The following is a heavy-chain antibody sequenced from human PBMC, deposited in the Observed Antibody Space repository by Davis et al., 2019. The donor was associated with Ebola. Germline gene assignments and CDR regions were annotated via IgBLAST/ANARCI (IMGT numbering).Heavy chain of an antibody. V-gene: IGHV4-59*12. J-gene: IGHJ5*02. D-gene: IGHD1-26*01. CDR3: ARGVGGTTGWFDP. CDR2: IFYSGST. Sequence: MPSETLSLTCTVSGGSISSYYWSWIRQPPGKGLEWIGYIFYSGSTNYNPSLKSRVTISVDTSKNQFSLKLSSVTAADTAVYYYARGVGGTTGWFDPWGQGTLVTVSS. CDR1: GGSISSYY.